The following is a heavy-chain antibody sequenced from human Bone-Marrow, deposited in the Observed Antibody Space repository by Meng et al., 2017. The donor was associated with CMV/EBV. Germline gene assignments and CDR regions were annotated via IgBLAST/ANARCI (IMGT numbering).Heavy chain of an antibody. D-gene: IGHD6-19*01. J-gene: IGHJ5*02. CDR3: AREGRIAVAGLHWFDP. CDR2: ISAYNGNT. CDR1: GYTFTSYG. V-gene: IGHV1-18*01. Sequence: QVPLVQSGAEVKKPGASVKVSCKASGYTFTSYGNSRVRQAPGQGLEWMGWISAYNGNTNYAQKLQGRVTMTTDTSTSTAYMELRSLRSDDTAVYYCAREGRIAVAGLHWFDPWGQGTLVTVSS.